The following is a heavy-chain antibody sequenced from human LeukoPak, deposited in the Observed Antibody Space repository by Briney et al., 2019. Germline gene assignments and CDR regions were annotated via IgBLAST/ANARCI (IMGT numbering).Heavy chain of an antibody. CDR3: GKEPQVRYLEGAFYR. Sequence: GRSLRLSCAASGFTFSIYGMHWVRQAPGKGLEWVAAISYDGSNKYYADSVKGRFTISRDNSKNTLYLQMNSLRADETSVYYFGKEPQVRYLEGAFYRWVQGRMDGVSS. D-gene: IGHD3-10*01. J-gene: IGHJ3*02. CDR1: GFTFSIYG. CDR2: ISYDGSNK. V-gene: IGHV3-30*18.